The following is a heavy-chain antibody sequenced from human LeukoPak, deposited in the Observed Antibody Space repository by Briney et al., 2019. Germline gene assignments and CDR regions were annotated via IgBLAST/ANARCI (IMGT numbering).Heavy chain of an antibody. CDR1: GDSISSDISY. D-gene: IGHD2-15*01. V-gene: IGHV4-61*02. Sequence: SQTLSLTCTVSGDSISSDISYWSWIRQPAGKELEWIGRVSISGGTNYNPSLRSRVTISVDTSENQFSLKLSSVTAADTAVYYCARHSGYCSGGSCYRYYYYMDVWGKGTTVTISS. CDR3: ARHSGYCSGGSCYRYYYYMDV. CDR2: VSISGGT. J-gene: IGHJ6*03.